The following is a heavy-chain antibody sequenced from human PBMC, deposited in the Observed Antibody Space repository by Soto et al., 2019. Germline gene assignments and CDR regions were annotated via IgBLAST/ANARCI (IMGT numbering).Heavy chain of an antibody. Sequence: DSLTISCKGSGYTFSTYWIGLVRQMAGKGLEWMGMIYPGDSTTTYSPSFQGRVTISADKSISTAYLQWSSLEASDTAIYYCISGYYTWFDPWGHGTLVTVSS. CDR1: GYTFSTYW. J-gene: IGHJ5*02. CDR2: IYPGDSTT. D-gene: IGHD3-3*01. V-gene: IGHV5-51*01. CDR3: ISGYYTWFDP.